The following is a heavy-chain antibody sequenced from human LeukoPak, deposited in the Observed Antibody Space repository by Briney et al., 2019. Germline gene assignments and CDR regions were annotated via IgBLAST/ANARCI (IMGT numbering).Heavy chain of an antibody. V-gene: IGHV3-64*01. D-gene: IGHD1-26*01. J-gene: IGHJ3*02. CDR3: ARVGSWDAFDI. Sequence: GGSLRLSCAASGFAFSSYAMHWVRQAPGKGPEYVSAISSNGGSTYYANSVKGRFTISRDNSKNTLYLQMGSLRAEDMAVYYCARVGSWDAFDIWGQGTMVTVSS. CDR1: GFAFSSYA. CDR2: ISSNGGST.